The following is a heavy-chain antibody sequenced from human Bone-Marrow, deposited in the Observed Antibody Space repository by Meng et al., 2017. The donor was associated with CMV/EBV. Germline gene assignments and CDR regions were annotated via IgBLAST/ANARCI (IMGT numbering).Heavy chain of an antibody. Sequence: ASVKVSCKASGYTFTSYGISWVRQAPGQGLKWTGWISAYNGNTNYAQKLQGRVTMTTDTSTSTAYMELRSLRSDDTAVYYCARDGTMVRGVIIGYYYYGMDVWGQGNTVNVAS. D-gene: IGHD3-10*01. J-gene: IGHJ6*02. CDR3: ARDGTMVRGVIIGYYYYGMDV. V-gene: IGHV1-18*01. CDR1: GYTFTSYG. CDR2: ISAYNGNT.